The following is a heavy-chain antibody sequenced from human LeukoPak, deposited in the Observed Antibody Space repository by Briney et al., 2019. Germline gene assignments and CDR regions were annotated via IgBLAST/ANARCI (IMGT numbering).Heavy chain of an antibody. J-gene: IGHJ4*02. D-gene: IGHD6-13*01. Sequence: GGSLRLSCAASGFTISSSTMNWVRQAPGKGLEWVSSIGRSSRDMYYADSVRGRFTISRDNGKNSLFLQMNSLRAEDTSVYYCVRGDSRDYWGQGTLVTVSS. CDR1: GFTISSST. CDR3: VRGDSRDY. V-gene: IGHV3-21*01. CDR2: IGRSSRDM.